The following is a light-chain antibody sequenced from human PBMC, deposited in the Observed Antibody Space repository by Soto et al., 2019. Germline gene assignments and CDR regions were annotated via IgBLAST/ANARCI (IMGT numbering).Light chain of an antibody. Sequence: DIPLTQSPSTLSASVGDRVTITCRALQGIRNDLGWYQQNPGKAPKRLIYAASTLQSGVSSRFSGSGSGTDFTLTISCLQSEDFATYYCQQYYSYPEEFTFGPGTKVDIK. V-gene: IGKV1-17*01. CDR2: AAS. J-gene: IGKJ3*01. CDR1: QGIRND. CDR3: QQYYSYPEEFT.